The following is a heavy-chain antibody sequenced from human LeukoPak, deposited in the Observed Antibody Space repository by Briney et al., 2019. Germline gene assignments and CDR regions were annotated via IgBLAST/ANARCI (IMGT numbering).Heavy chain of an antibody. J-gene: IGHJ3*02. V-gene: IGHV5-51*01. CDR2: LYPGDSDT. CDR3: ACQVDIVATIGLDAFDI. D-gene: IGHD5-12*01. Sequence: GESLKTSCKGSGYSFTSYWIGWVRPMPGKGLEWMGILYPGDSDTRYSPSFQGQVTISADKSISTAYLQWSSLKGSDTAMYYCACQVDIVATIGLDAFDIWGQGTMVTVSS. CDR1: GYSFTSYW.